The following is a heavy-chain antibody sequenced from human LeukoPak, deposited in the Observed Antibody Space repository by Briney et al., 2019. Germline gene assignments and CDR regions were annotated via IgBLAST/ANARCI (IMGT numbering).Heavy chain of an antibody. Sequence: ALRLSCAASGFTFDDYAMHWVRQAPGKGLEWVSGISWNSGSIGYADSVKGRFTISRDNAKNSLYLQMNSLRAEDTALYYCAKTRTFGEIDYWGQGTLVTVSS. J-gene: IGHJ4*02. CDR1: GFTFDDYA. CDR2: ISWNSGSI. CDR3: AKTRTFGEIDY. V-gene: IGHV3-9*01. D-gene: IGHD3-10*01.